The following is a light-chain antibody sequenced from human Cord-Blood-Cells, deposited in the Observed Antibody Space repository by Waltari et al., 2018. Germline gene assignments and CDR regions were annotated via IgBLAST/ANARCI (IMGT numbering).Light chain of an antibody. CDR1: QSISSW. CDR2: DAS. CDR3: QQYNSYSYT. Sequence: DIQITQSPSTLSASVGDRVTITCRASQSISSWLAWYQQKPGKAPKLLIYDASSLESGGPSRFSGSGSGTEFTLTISSLQPDDFATYYCQQYNSYSYTFGQGTKLEIK. V-gene: IGKV1-5*01. J-gene: IGKJ2*01.